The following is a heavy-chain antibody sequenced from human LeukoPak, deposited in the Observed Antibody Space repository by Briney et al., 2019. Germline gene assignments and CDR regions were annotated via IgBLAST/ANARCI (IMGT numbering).Heavy chain of an antibody. D-gene: IGHD2-2*01. CDR3: ARQYCSSTSCYRAWYNWFDP. Sequence: PSETLSLTCTVSGGSISSYYWSWIRQPPGKGLEWIGYIYYSGSTNYNPSLKSRVTISVDTSKNQFSLKLSSVTAADTAVYDCARQYCSSTSCYRAWYNWFDPWGQGTLVTVSS. CDR1: GGSISSYY. J-gene: IGHJ5*02. CDR2: IYYSGST. V-gene: IGHV4-59*08.